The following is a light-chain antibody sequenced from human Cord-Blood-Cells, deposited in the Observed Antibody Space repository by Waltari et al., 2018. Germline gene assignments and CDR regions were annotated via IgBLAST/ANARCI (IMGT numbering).Light chain of an antibody. CDR2: AAS. V-gene: IGKV1-39*01. CDR1: QSISSY. J-gene: IGKJ3*01. Sequence: DIQMTKSPSSRSASVGDRVTITCRASQSISSYLNWYQQKPGKAPMFLIYAASSLQSGVPSRFSGSGSGTDFTLTISSLQPEDFATYYCQQSYSTPFTFGPGTKVDIK. CDR3: QQSYSTPFT.